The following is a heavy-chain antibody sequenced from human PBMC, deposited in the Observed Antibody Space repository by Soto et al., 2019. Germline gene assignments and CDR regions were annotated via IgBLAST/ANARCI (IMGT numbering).Heavy chain of an antibody. CDR3: ARSFSGSYFVDFDY. V-gene: IGHV4-39*01. CDR2: IYYSGST. D-gene: IGHD3-10*01. CDR1: GGSISSSSYY. J-gene: IGHJ4*02. Sequence: SETLSLTCTVSGGSISSSSYYWCWIRQPPGKGLEWIGSIYYSGSTYYNPSLKSRVTISVDTSKNQFSLKLSSVTAADTAVYYCARSFSGSYFVDFDYWGQGTLVTVSS.